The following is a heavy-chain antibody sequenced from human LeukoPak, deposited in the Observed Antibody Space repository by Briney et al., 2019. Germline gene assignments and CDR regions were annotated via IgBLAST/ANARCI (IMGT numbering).Heavy chain of an antibody. CDR3: ARDGHLLYYDFWSGRRGQFDY. CDR2: INTNTGNP. D-gene: IGHD3-3*01. Sequence: ASVKVSCKASGYTFTSYAMNWVRQAPGQGLEWMGWINTNTGNPTYARGFTGRFVFSLDTSVSTAYLQISSLKAEDTAVYYCARDGHLLYYDFWSGRRGQFDYWGQGTLVTISS. CDR1: GYTFTSYA. J-gene: IGHJ4*02. V-gene: IGHV7-4-1*02.